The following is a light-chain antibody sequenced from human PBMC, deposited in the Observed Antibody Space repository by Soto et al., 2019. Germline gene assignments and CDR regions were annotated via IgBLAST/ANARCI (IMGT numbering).Light chain of an antibody. J-gene: IGKJ1*01. Sequence: EVVMTQSPATLSVSPWERATLSCRASQSLSSNLAWYQQKPGQPPGLLIYGASSRATGIPNRFSGSGSGTDFTLTISRLEPEDFAVYYCQHYGSSPRFGQGTKVDI. V-gene: IGKV3-20*01. CDR3: QHYGSSPR. CDR2: GAS. CDR1: QSLSSN.